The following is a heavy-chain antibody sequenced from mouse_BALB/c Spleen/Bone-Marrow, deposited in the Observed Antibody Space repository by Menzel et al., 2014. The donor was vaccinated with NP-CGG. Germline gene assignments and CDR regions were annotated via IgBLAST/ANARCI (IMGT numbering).Heavy chain of an antibody. CDR3: AFGNYDFDY. CDR1: GYAFSGYW. V-gene: IGHV1-80*01. CDR2: IYPGDGDT. J-gene: IGHJ2*01. D-gene: IGHD2-1*01. Sequence: QVQLKQSGAELVRPGSSVKISCKASGYAFSGYWMNWVKQRPGQGLEWIGQIYPGDGDTNYSGKFKGKATLTADEYSSTAYMQLSSLTSEDSAVYFCAFGNYDFDYWGQGTTLTISS.